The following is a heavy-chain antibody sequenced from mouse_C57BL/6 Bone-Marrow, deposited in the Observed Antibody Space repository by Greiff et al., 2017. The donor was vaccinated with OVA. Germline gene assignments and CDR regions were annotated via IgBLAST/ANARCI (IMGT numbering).Heavy chain of an antibody. V-gene: IGHV1-55*01. Sequence: QVQLQQPGAELVKPGASVKMSCKASGYTFTSYCITWVKQRPGQGLEWIGYIYPGSGSTNYNEKFKSKATLTVDTSSSTAYMQLSSLTSEDSAVYYCAREAYRYWYFDVWGTGTTVTVSS. CDR1: GYTFTSYC. D-gene: IGHD3-2*02. CDR2: IYPGSGST. J-gene: IGHJ1*03. CDR3: AREAYRYWYFDV.